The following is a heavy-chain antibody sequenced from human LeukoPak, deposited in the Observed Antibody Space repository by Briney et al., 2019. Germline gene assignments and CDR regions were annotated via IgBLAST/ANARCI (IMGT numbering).Heavy chain of an antibody. CDR1: GFTVSRNY. V-gene: IGHV3-53*01. CDR3: ARGGYSYGSQYYFDY. CDR2: IYSGGTT. J-gene: IGHJ4*02. Sequence: GGSLRLSCAASGFTVSRNYMSWVRQPPGRGLEWVSVIYSGGTTYYADSVKGRFTISRDISKNTLYLQMNSLTAEDTAVYFCARGGYSYGSQYYFDYWGQGTLVTVFS. D-gene: IGHD3-16*02.